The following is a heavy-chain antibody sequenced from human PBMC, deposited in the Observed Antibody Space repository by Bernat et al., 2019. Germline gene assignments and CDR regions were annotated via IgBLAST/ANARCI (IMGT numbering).Heavy chain of an antibody. J-gene: IGHJ6*02. CDR3: ARKGLRVSHYYYFGMDV. CDR1: GYTFTNYG. V-gene: IGHV1-18*01. Sequence: QVQLVQSGVEVKKPGASVKVSCKASGYTFTNYGISWVRQAPGQGLEWMGWISAYNGNTNYAQKVQGRVTMTTDTSTSTAYMELRSLRSDDTAVYYCARKGLRVSHYYYFGMDVWGHVPTVTVSS. D-gene: IGHD4-17*01. CDR2: ISAYNGNT.